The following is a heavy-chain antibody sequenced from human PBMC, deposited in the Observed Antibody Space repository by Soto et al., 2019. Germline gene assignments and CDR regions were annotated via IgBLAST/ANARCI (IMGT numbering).Heavy chain of an antibody. V-gene: IGHV1-69*06. J-gene: IGHJ4*02. CDR3: ARDGGGSYFEPESRFDY. CDR1: GGTFSSYA. CDR2: IIPIFGTA. Sequence: QVQLVQSGAEVKKPGSSVKVSCKASGGTFSSYAISWVRQAPGQGLEWMGGIIPIFGTANYAQKFQGRVTITADKSTSTAYMELSSLRSEDTAVYYCARDGGGSYFEPESRFDYWGQGTLVTVSS. D-gene: IGHD1-26*01.